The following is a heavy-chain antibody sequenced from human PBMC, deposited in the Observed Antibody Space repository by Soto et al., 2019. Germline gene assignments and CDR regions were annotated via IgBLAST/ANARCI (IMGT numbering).Heavy chain of an antibody. CDR3: ASRAYYDSSGYAMDV. D-gene: IGHD3-22*01. CDR1: GGTFSSYA. V-gene: IGHV1-69*01. Sequence: SVKLSCTSSGGTFSSYAISWVRQAPGQGLEWMGGIIPIFGTANYAQKFQGRVTITADESTSTAYMELSSLRSEDTAVYYCASRAYYDSSGYAMDVWGQGTTVTVSS. J-gene: IGHJ6*02. CDR2: IIPIFGTA.